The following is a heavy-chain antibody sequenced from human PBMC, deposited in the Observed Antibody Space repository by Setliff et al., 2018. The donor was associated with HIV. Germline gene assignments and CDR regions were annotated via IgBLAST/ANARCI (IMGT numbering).Heavy chain of an antibody. D-gene: IGHD3-22*01. CDR1: GGSISFYY. CDR2: TFDNGNT. J-gene: IGHJ4*02. V-gene: IGHV4-59*01. Sequence: SETLSLTCSISGGSISFYYGNWLRQTPGKGMEWISYTFDNGNTHYNPSLESRFTLSLETSRNLFSLRLASVTAAATAVYYCARDPGDYDRKFEHWGQGALVTVSS. CDR3: ARDPGDYDRKFEH.